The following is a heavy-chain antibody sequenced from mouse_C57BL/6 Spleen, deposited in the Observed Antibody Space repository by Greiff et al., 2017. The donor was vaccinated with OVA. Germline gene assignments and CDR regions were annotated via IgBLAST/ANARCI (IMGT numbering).Heavy chain of an antibody. CDR3: ARRLGVVEDYYAMDY. Sequence: EVQLQQSGPELVKPGASVKIPCKASGYTFTDYNMDWVKQSHGKSLEWIGDINPNNGGTIYNQKFKGKATLTVDKSSSTAYMELRSLTSEDAAVYYCARRLGVVEDYYAMDYWGQGTSVTVSS. CDR1: GYTFTDYN. CDR2: INPNNGGT. V-gene: IGHV1-18*01. J-gene: IGHJ4*01. D-gene: IGHD1-1*01.